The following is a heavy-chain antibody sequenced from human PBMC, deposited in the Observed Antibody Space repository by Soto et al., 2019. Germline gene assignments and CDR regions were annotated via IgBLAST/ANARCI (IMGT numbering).Heavy chain of an antibody. CDR3: ARRKERSGPHYFDY. J-gene: IGHJ4*02. CDR2: MNPYSGNT. Sequence: GASVKVSCKASGYTFTNYGISWVRQATGQGLEWMGWMNPYSGNTGYAQKFQGRVTVTRNTSISTVYMELSGLRPDDTAVYYCARRKERSGPHYFDYWGQGSQVTVSS. CDR1: GYTFTNYG. V-gene: IGHV1-8*02. D-gene: IGHD6-25*01.